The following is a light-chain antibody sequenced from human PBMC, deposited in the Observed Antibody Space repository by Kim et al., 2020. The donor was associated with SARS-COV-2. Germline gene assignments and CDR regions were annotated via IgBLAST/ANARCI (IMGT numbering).Light chain of an antibody. CDR1: SSNIGNNA. CDR3: AAWDDSLNVYV. V-gene: IGLV1-36*01. CDR2: YDD. J-gene: IGLJ1*01. Sequence: QRVTISCSGSSSNIGNNAVNWYQQLPGKAPKLLIYYDDLLPSGVSDRFSGSKSGTSASLAISGLQSEDEADYYCAAWDDSLNVYVFGTGTKVTVL.